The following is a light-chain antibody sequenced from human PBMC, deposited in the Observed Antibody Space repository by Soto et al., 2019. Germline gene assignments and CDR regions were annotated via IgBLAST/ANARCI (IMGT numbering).Light chain of an antibody. CDR3: QQSYSRPWT. J-gene: IGKJ1*01. CDR1: QRLSSY. CDR2: AAS. V-gene: IGKV1-39*01. Sequence: DIQMTQSPSSLSASVGDRVTITCRASQRLSSYLNWYQQKPGKAPNLLIYAASSLQSGVPSRFSGSESGTDFTLTISSLQPEDSATYYCQQSYSRPWTFGQGTKVDIK.